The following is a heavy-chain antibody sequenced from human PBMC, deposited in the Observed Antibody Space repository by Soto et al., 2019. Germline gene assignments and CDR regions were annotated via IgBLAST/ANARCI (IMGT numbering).Heavy chain of an antibody. Sequence: QVQLQESGPGLVKPSQTLSLTCTVSGGSISSGDYYWSWIRQPPGKGLEWIGYMYYSGSTYYNPSLESRVTISVDTSKNQFALKLSSVTAADTAVYYCASFNDYSNYVVDYWGQGTLVTVSS. CDR2: MYYSGST. V-gene: IGHV4-30-4*01. CDR1: GGSISSGDYY. D-gene: IGHD4-4*01. J-gene: IGHJ4*02. CDR3: ASFNDYSNYVVDY.